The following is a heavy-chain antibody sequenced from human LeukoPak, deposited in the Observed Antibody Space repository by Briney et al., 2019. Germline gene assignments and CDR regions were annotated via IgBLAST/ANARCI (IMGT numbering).Heavy chain of an antibody. V-gene: IGHV3-74*01. Sequence: GGSLRLSCADSGFTFGRYWMHWVRQAPGKGLVWVSHITTDGSGTSYADSVKGRFTISRDNSRNTLYLQMNSLRVEDTAVYFCASTVLGRADWLDPWGQGTLVTVSS. J-gene: IGHJ5*02. CDR2: ITTDGSGT. CDR3: ASTVLGRADWLDP. CDR1: GFTFGRYW. D-gene: IGHD7-27*01.